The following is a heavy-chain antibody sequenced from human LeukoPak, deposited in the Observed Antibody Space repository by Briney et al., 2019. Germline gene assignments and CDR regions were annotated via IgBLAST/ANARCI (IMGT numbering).Heavy chain of an antibody. V-gene: IGHV4-59*12. CDR2: IYHSGST. D-gene: IGHD1-26*01. CDR1: GGSISSYY. CDR3: ATQLGGSYAT. Sequence: SETLSLTCTVSGGSISSYYWSWIRQPPGKGLEWIGEIYHSGSTNYNPSLKSRVTISVDKSKNQFSLKLSSVTAADTAVYYCATQLGGSYATWGQGTLVTVSS. J-gene: IGHJ4*02.